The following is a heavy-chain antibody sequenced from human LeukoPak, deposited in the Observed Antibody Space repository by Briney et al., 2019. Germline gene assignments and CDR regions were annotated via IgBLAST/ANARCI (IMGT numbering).Heavy chain of an antibody. J-gene: IGHJ2*01. CDR3: ARPSTTVDWYFDL. CDR2: IYPGDSDT. V-gene: IGHV5-51*01. Sequence: GESLKISCKGSGYTFFTYWIGWVRQMPGKGLEWMGIIYPGDSDTRYSPSFQGQATISADKTIRTAYLQWSSLNASDTAIYCCARPSTTVDWYFDLWGRGTLVTVSS. CDR1: GYTFFTYW. D-gene: IGHD4-17*01.